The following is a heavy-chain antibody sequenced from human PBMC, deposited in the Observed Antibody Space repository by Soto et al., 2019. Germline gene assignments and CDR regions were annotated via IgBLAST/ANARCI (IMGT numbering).Heavy chain of an antibody. Sequence: SQTLSLTCAISGDSVSSNSAAWNWIRQSPSRGLEWLGRTYYRSKWYNDYAVSVKSRITINPDTSKNQFSLQLNSVTPEDTAVYDCARESGPSGFVYYYYGMDVWGQGTTVTVSS. D-gene: IGHD3-22*01. V-gene: IGHV6-1*01. CDR2: TYYRSKWYN. CDR3: ARESGPSGFVYYYYGMDV. CDR1: GDSVSSNSAA. J-gene: IGHJ6*02.